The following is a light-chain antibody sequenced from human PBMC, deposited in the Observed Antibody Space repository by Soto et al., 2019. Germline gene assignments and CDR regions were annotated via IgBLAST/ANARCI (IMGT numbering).Light chain of an antibody. Sequence: IVLPQSPLSLPVTPGEPASISCRSSQNLLHSNGYNYLNWYLQKPGQSPQLLIYLGSNRASGVPDRFSGSGSGTDFTLTINRVEAEDVGLYFCAQGLATPFTFGGGTKVDIK. CDR3: AQGLATPFT. J-gene: IGKJ4*01. V-gene: IGKV2-28*01. CDR2: LGS. CDR1: QNLLHSNGYNY.